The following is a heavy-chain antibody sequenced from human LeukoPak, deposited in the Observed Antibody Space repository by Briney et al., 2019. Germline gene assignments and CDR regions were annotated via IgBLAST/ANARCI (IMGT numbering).Heavy chain of an antibody. CDR2: INPNSGGT. Sequence: ASVKVSCKTSGYTFTGYYMHWVRQAPGQGLEWMGWINPNSGGTNYAQKFQGRVTMTTDTSTSTGYMELRSLRSDDTAVYYCARDDGMVYVKFVDFWGQGTPVTVSS. V-gene: IGHV1-2*02. CDR1: GYTFTGYY. D-gene: IGHD2-8*01. CDR3: ARDDGMVYVKFVDF. J-gene: IGHJ4*02.